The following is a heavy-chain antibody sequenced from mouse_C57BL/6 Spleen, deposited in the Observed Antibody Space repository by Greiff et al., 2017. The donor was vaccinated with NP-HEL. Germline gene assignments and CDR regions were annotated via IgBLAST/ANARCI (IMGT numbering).Heavy chain of an antibody. CDR1: GYAFSSYW. CDR3: AREGNYYGSSYFDY. D-gene: IGHD1-1*01. J-gene: IGHJ2*01. Sequence: VQLQQSGAELVKPGASVKISCKASGYAFSSYWMNWVKQRPGKGLEWIGQIYPGDGDTNYNGKFKGKATLTADKSSSTAYMQLSSLTSEDSAVYFCAREGNYYGSSYFDYWGQGTTLTVSS. CDR2: IYPGDGDT. V-gene: IGHV1-80*01.